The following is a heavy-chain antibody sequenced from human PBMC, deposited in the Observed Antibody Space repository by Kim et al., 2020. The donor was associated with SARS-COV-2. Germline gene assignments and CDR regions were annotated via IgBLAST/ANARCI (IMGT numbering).Heavy chain of an antibody. Sequence: GGSLRLSCAASGFTFSSYGMHWVRQAPGKGLEWVAVIWYDGSNKYYADSVKGRFTISRDNSKNTLYLQMNSLRAEDTAVYYCAKDRRAARSYYYYGMDVWGQGTTVTVSS. CDR1: GFTFSSYG. CDR2: IWYDGSNK. D-gene: IGHD6-6*01. J-gene: IGHJ6*02. V-gene: IGHV3-33*06. CDR3: AKDRRAARSYYYYGMDV.